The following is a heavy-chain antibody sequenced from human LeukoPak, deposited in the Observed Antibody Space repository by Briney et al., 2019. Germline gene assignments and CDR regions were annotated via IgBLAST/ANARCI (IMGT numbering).Heavy chain of an antibody. D-gene: IGHD6-25*01. CDR2: IYPGDSVT. J-gene: IGHJ4*02. Sequence: GASLQISCKGSGYSFISYWIGWGRQMPGKGLEWMGIIYPGDSVTTYSPSFQGQVTISAAKSISTAYLQWISRQASDTAMYYCARRVGIAATIDSWGQGTLVTVSS. CDR3: ARRVGIAATIDS. CDR1: GYSFISYW. V-gene: IGHV5-51*01.